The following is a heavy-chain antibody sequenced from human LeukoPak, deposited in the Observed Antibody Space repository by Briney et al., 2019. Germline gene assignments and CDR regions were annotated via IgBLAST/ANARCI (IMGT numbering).Heavy chain of an antibody. Sequence: SGGSLRLSCAASGLNFSVYYMTWIRQAPGNGLEWLSHISKSGTTVHYADSVKGRFTISRDSAKNSLYLHMNSLRAEDTAVYYCAAGVALDYWGQGALVTVSS. CDR1: GLNFSVYY. V-gene: IGHV3-11*01. D-gene: IGHD3-3*01. CDR3: AAGVALDY. CDR2: ISKSGTTV. J-gene: IGHJ4*02.